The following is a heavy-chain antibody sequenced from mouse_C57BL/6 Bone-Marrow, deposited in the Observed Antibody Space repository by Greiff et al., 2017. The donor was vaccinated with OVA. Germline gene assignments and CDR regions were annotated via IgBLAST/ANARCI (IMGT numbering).Heavy chain of an antibody. J-gene: IGHJ1*03. D-gene: IGHD1-1*01. CDR3: ARGVYYYGSSPAFDV. Sequence: VKVVESGAELARPGASVKLSCKASGYTFTSYGISWVKQRTGQGLEWIGEIYPRSGNTYYNEKFKGKATLTADKSSSTAYMELRSLTSEDSAVYFCARGVYYYGSSPAFDVWGTGTTVTVSS. V-gene: IGHV1-81*01. CDR2: IYPRSGNT. CDR1: GYTFTSYG.